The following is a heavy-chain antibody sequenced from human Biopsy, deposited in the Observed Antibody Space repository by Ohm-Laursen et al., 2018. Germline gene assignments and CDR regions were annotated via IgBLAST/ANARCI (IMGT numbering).Heavy chain of an antibody. CDR2: IVPVLGHL. V-gene: IGHV1-69*04. J-gene: IGHJ4*02. CDR1: GYSFTSYG. D-gene: IGHD3-3*01. CDR3: AADADGYYTEFDY. Sequence: EASVKVSCKASGYSFTSYGISWVRQAPGQGLEWVGRIVPVLGHLNYAQRFQGRVSITADKSTSYVFMELSRLTSGDTAVYYCAADADGYYTEFDYWGPGTLVTVSS.